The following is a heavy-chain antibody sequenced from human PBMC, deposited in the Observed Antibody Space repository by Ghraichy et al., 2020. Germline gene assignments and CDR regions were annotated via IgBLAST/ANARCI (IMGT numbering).Heavy chain of an antibody. CDR1: GFTFNTYS. CDR3: ARGHRGTYYSDYNFDLDY. D-gene: IGHD5-12*01. CDR2: ISSTSTTI. V-gene: IGHV3-48*02. J-gene: IGHJ4*02. Sequence: GGSLRLSCAASGFTFNTYSMNWVRQAPGKGLGWLSYISSTSTTIYYAGSVKGRFTISRDNAKNSLYLQMNSLRDEDTAVYYCARGHRGTYYSDYNFDLDYWGQGTLVTVSS.